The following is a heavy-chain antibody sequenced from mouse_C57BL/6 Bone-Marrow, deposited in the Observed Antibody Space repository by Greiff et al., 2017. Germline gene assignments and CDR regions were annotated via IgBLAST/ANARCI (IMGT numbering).Heavy chain of an antibody. CDR1: GFSFTSYG. D-gene: IGHD1-1*01. J-gene: IGHJ3*01. CDR2: IWSDGST. CDR3: ARHDYYGSSHAWFAY. Sequence: VMLVESGPGLVAPSPTLSISCTVSGFSFTSYGVHWVRQPPGKGLEWLVVIWSDGSTTYNSALKSRLSISKDNSKSPVFLKMNSLQTDDTAMYYCARHDYYGSSHAWFAYWGQGTLVTVSA. V-gene: IGHV2-6-1*01.